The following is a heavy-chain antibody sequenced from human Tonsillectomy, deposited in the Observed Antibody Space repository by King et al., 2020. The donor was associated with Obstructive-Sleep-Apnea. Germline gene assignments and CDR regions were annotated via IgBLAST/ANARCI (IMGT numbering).Heavy chain of an antibody. D-gene: IGHD6-13*01. CDR1: GGSLSSSSYY. Sequence: QLQESGPGLVTPSETLSLTCTVSGGSLSSSSYYWGWIRQPPGKGLEWIGNIYYSGSTSYNPSLKSRVTISIDTSKNQFSLNLTSITAADTAVYYCARDASSTWYPYEYYYVMDAWGQGTTVTVSS. J-gene: IGHJ6*02. CDR3: ARDASSTWYPYEYYYVMDA. CDR2: IYYSGST. V-gene: IGHV4-39*07.